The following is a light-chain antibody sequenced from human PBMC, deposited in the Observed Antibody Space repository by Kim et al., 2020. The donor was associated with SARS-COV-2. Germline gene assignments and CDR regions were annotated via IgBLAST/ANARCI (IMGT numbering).Light chain of an antibody. Sequence: AQGRTTRIACGGNNIGSKGVHWYQQKPGQAPLLVIYDESDRPSGIPQRFTGSNSGNTATLTISRVEAGDEADYYCQVWDSSSDHVVFGGGTQLTVL. CDR2: DES. CDR3: QVWDSSSDHVV. V-gene: IGLV3-21*03. J-gene: IGLJ2*01. CDR1: NIGSKG.